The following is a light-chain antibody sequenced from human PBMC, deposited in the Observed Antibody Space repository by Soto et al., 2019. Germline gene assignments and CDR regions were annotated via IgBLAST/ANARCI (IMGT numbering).Light chain of an antibody. V-gene: IGKV1-6*01. J-gene: IGKJ1*01. Sequence: IQLTQSPSFLSAPVGDRVTITCRASQSIRNDLGWFQQKTGKASKLLINSASTFQGGVSSRFSGSGSGTEFTLTNSSLQHEDFATYYCLQDYIYPWTFGQGTKVDIK. CDR2: SAS. CDR3: LQDYIYPWT. CDR1: QSIRND.